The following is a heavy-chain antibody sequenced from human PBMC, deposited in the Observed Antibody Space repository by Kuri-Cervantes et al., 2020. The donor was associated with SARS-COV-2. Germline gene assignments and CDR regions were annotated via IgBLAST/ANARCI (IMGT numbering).Heavy chain of an antibody. V-gene: IGHV4-59*01. CDR2: IYYSGST. D-gene: IGHD2-8*01. CDR3: ARLGKNCTNGICNTYHYYYVDV. Sequence: SETLSLTCTVSGGSIRTYYWGWIRQPPGKGLEWIGYIYYSGSTNYNPPLKSRVTVSVDTSKNQFFLKLSSVTAADTAVYYCARLGKNCTNGICNTYHYYYVDVWGKGTTVTVSS. CDR1: GGSIRTYY. J-gene: IGHJ6*03.